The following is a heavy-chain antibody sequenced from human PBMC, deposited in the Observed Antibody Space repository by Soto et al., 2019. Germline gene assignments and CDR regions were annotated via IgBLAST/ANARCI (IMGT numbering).Heavy chain of an antibody. CDR1: GGTFSSYA. CDR3: ARGGGSGWYLIHYFDY. Sequence: QVQLVQSGAEVKKPGSSVKVSCKASGGTFSSYAISWVRQAPGQGLEWMGGIIPIFGTANYAQKVQGRVTITADESTSTAYNELSSLRSEDTAVYYCARGGGSGWYLIHYFDYWGQGTLVTVSS. CDR2: IIPIFGTA. V-gene: IGHV1-69*01. D-gene: IGHD6-19*01. J-gene: IGHJ4*02.